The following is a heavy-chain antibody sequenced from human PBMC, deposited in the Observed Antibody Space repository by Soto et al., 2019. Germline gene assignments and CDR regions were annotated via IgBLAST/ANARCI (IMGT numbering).Heavy chain of an antibody. J-gene: IGHJ5*02. CDR3: AKDVGGSGSSNWFDP. Sequence: PGGSLRLSCAASGFTFSSYAMSWVRQAPGKGLEWVSGISGSGGSTYYADSVKGRFTISRDNSKNTLYLQMNSLRAEDTALYYCAKDVGGSGSSNWFDPWGQGTLVTVSS. CDR2: ISGSGGST. D-gene: IGHD3-10*01. CDR1: GFTFSSYA. V-gene: IGHV3-23*01.